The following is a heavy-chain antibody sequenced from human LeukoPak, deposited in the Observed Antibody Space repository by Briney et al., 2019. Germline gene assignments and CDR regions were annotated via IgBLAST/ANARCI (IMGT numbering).Heavy chain of an antibody. CDR3: LRAPAAY. J-gene: IGHJ4*02. D-gene: IGHD4-17*01. CDR2: IRSKANSYAT. V-gene: IGHV3-73*01. CDR1: GFTFSGSA. Sequence: PGGSLRLSWAASGFTFSGSAMHWVRQASGKGLEWVGRIRSKANSYATAYAASVKGRFTISRDDSKNTAYLQMNSLKTEDTAVYYCLRAPAAYWGQGTLVTVSS.